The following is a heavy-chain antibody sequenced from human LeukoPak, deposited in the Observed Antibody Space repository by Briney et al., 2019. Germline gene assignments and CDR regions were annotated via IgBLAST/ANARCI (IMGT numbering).Heavy chain of an antibody. CDR3: AAGDPSGSYLFQH. J-gene: IGHJ1*01. CDR1: GFTFTSSA. CDR2: IVVGSGNT. Sequence: SVKVSCKASGFTFTSSAMQWVRQARGQRLEWIGWIVVGSGNTNYAQKFQERVTITRDMSTRTAYMELSSLRAEDTAVYYCAAGDPSGSYLFQHWGQGTLVTVSS. V-gene: IGHV1-58*02. D-gene: IGHD1-26*01.